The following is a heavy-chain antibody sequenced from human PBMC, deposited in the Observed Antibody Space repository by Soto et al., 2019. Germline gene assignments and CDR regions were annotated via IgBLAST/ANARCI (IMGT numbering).Heavy chain of an antibody. J-gene: IGHJ4*02. CDR1: GYIFLSYG. D-gene: IGHD3-10*01. Sequence: QVQLVQSGAEVKKPGASVKVSCKTSGYIFLSYGLSWVRQAPGQGLEWMGWIKPFDATTKYAQKLQGRVYMTIDTSTSSVYMELRSLRSDDTAVYYCVRDLDGSGSYYTDYWGRGTLVTVSS. CDR3: VRDLDGSGSYYTDY. CDR2: IKPFDATT. V-gene: IGHV1-18*04.